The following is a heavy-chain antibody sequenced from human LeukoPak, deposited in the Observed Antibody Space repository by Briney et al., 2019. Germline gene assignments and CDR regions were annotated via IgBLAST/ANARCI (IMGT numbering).Heavy chain of an antibody. Sequence: SETLSLTCTVSGGSISSYHWSWIRQPPGKGLEWIGYIYYGGSTNYNPSLKSRVTISVETSKNQFSLKLSSVTGADTAVYFWAREGDYYDSSGYPTRGAFDVWGQGTMVTVSS. CDR1: GGSISSYH. CDR2: IYYGGST. V-gene: IGHV4-59*01. D-gene: IGHD3-22*01. CDR3: AREGDYYDSSGYPTRGAFDV. J-gene: IGHJ3*01.